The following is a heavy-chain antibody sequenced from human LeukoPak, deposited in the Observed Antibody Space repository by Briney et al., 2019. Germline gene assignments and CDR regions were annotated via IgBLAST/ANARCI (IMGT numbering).Heavy chain of an antibody. CDR2: IYHSGST. Sequence: SGTLSLTCAVSGASIDSNIWWCWVRQPPGKGLEWIGDIYHSGSTNYNPSLKSRVTISVDKSKNQFSLNLRSMTAADTAVYYCASPSGASSWWGQGTLVTVSS. V-gene: IGHV4-4*02. CDR1: GASIDSNIW. CDR3: ASPSGASSW. J-gene: IGHJ4*02. D-gene: IGHD3-10*01.